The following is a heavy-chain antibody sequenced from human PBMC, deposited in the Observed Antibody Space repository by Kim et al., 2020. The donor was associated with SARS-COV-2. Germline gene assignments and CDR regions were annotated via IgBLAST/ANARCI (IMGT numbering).Heavy chain of an antibody. CDR3: ARETLDYYGSGTHPSGAPYYYYYGMDV. V-gene: IGHV1-69*13. D-gene: IGHD3-10*01. CDR2: IIPIFGTA. CDR1: GGTFSSYA. J-gene: IGHJ6*02. Sequence: SVKVSCKASGGTFSSYAISWVRQAPGQGLEWMGGIIPIFGTANYAQKFQGRVTITADESTSTAYMELSSLRSEDTAVYYCARETLDYYGSGTHPSGAPYYYYYGMDVWGQGTTVTVSS.